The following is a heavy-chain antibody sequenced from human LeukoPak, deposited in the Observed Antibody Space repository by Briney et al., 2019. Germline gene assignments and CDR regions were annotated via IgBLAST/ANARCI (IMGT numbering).Heavy chain of an antibody. Sequence: KPSETLSLTCAVYGWSFNDYYWNWIRQPPGKGLEWIGEINARGDTNYNPSLKSRVTISVDTSKKQFSLRLTSMIAADTALYYCARGQVPAARGYHWFDPWGQESLVSVSS. D-gene: IGHD2-2*01. CDR2: INARGDT. V-gene: IGHV4-34*01. J-gene: IGHJ5*02. CDR1: GWSFNDYY. CDR3: ARGQVPAARGYHWFDP.